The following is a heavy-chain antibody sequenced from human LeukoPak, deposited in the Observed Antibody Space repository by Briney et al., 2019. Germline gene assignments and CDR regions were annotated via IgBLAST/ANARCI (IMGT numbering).Heavy chain of an antibody. V-gene: IGHV1-18*04. Sequence: ASVKVSCKASGYTFTSYGISWVRQARGQGLEWMGWISAYNGNTNYAQKLQGRVTMTTDTSTSTAYMELRSLRSDDTAVYYCARYHRTAVAGGGYFQHWGQGTLVTVSS. CDR1: GYTFTSYG. J-gene: IGHJ1*01. CDR3: ARYHRTAVAGGGYFQH. CDR2: ISAYNGNT. D-gene: IGHD6-19*01.